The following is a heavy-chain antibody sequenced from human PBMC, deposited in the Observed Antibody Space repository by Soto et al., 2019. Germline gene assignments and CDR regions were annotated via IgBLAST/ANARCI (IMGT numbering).Heavy chain of an antibody. V-gene: IGHV4-59*01. D-gene: IGHD3-9*01. CDR1: GGSISSYY. CDR3: ARIPTPDYDILTGYFVAHYFDY. J-gene: IGHJ4*02. CDR2: IYYSGST. Sequence: PSETLSLTCTVSGGSISSYYWSWIRQPPGKGLEWIGYIYYSGSTNYNPSLKSRVTISVDTSKNQFSLKLSSVTAADTAVYYCARIPTPDYDILTGYFVAHYFDYWGQGTLVTVS.